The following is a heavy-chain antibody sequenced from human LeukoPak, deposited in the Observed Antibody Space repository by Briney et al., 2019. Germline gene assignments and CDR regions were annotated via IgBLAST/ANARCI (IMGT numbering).Heavy chain of an antibody. CDR1: VYSFPTYG. J-gene: IGHJ6*03. CDR3: ASPAKGAYFYYYMDV. V-gene: IGHV1-18*01. D-gene: IGHD2-2*01. Sequence: ASVKVSCKTSVYSFPTYGITWVRQAPGQGLEWMGWISSYNANTNYAQNFQGRVSMTTDTSTNTAYLELRGLRSNDTAVYFCASPAKGAYFYYYMDVWGKGTTVTVS. CDR2: ISSYNANT.